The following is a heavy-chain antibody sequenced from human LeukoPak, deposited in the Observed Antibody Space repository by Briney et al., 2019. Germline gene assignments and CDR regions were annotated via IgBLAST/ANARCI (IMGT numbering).Heavy chain of an antibody. V-gene: IGHV3-23*01. CDR2: ISGSGGST. Sequence: GGSLRLSCAASGFTFSSYSMNWVRQAPGKGLEWVSAISGSGGSTYYADSVKGRFTISRDNSKNTLYLQMNSLRAEDTAVYYCAKDWSFYCSSTSCYRGWFDPWGQGTLVTVSS. CDR1: GFTFSSYS. D-gene: IGHD2-2*02. CDR3: AKDWSFYCSSTSCYRGWFDP. J-gene: IGHJ5*02.